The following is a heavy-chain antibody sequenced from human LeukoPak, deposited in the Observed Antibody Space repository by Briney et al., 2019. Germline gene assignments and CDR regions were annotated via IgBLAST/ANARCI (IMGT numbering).Heavy chain of an antibody. CDR1: GYSFTRHW. CDR2: IYPGDSNT. Sequence: GESLKISCKGSGYSFTRHWIGWVRQMPGKGLEWMGIIYPGDSNTRYSPSFQGQVTISADRSISTAYLRWSSLKASDTAMYYCARHIAAAYYFDYWAQGTLVTVSP. J-gene: IGHJ4*02. CDR3: ARHIAAAYYFDY. V-gene: IGHV5-51*01. D-gene: IGHD6-13*01.